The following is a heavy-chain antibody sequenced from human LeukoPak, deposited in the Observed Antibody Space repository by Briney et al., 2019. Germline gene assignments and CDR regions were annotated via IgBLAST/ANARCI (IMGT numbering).Heavy chain of an antibody. J-gene: IGHJ5*02. CDR1: GFTFSSYG. CDR3: AKELDYYGSGSYYLLDP. V-gene: IGHV3-30*18. Sequence: PGGSQRLSCAASGFTFSSYGMHWVRQAPGKGLEWVAVISYDGSNKYYADSVKGRFTISRDNSKNTLYLQMNSLRAEDTAVYYCAKELDYYGSGSYYLLDPWGQGTLVTVSS. D-gene: IGHD3-10*01. CDR2: ISYDGSNK.